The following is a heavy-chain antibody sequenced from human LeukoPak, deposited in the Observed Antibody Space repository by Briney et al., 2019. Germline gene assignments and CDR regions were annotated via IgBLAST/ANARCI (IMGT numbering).Heavy chain of an antibody. CDR1: GGSFSSSSYC. J-gene: IGHJ5*02. V-gene: IGHV4-39*07. CDR2: VYYSGST. Sequence: PSETLSLTCTVSGGSFSSSSYCWGWIRQPPGEGLEWIGTVYYSGSTYYNPPLKSRVTILVDTSKNQFSLKLSSVTAADTAVYYCARGVSARFDPWGQGTLVTVSS. CDR3: ARGVSARFDP.